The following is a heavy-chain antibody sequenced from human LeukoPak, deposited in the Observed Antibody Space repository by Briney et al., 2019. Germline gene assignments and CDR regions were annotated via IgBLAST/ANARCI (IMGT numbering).Heavy chain of an antibody. J-gene: IGHJ6*02. Sequence: QAGGSLRLSCAASGFTFDDYAMHWVRQAPGKGLEWVSLITGEGGTRHYADSVKGRFTISKDNSKKSLYLQMNSLRAEDSALYYCAKDSVTMLRGVISYYYHGMDAWGQGTTVTVSS. D-gene: IGHD3-10*01. CDR3: AKDSVTMLRGVISYYYHGMDA. CDR2: ITGEGGTR. CDR1: GFTFDDYA. V-gene: IGHV3-43*02.